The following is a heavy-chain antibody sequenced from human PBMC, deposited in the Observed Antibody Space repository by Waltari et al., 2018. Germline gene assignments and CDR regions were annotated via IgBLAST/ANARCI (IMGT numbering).Heavy chain of an antibody. CDR1: GGSISSYY. CDR3: ARAVDTAMGGPYGMDV. Sequence: QVQLQESGPGLVKPSETLSLTCTVSGGSISSYYWSWLRQSQGKGLEWIGYIYYSGSTNYNPSLKSRVTISVDTSKNQFSLKLSSVTAADTAVYYCARAVDTAMGGPYGMDVWGQGTTVTVSS. J-gene: IGHJ6*02. D-gene: IGHD5-18*01. CDR2: IYYSGST. V-gene: IGHV4-59*01.